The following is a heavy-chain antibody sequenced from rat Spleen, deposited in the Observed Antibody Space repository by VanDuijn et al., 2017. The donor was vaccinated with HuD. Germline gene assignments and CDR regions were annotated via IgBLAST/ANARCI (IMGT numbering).Heavy chain of an antibody. CDR3: SRPSYGFPFAY. J-gene: IGHJ3*01. D-gene: IGHD1-3*01. CDR1: GFTFSNYD. V-gene: IGHV5-7*01. CDR2: IRHDGSST. Sequence: EVQLVESGGGLVQPGRSMKLSCAASGFTFSNYDMAWVRQAPKKGLEWVATIRHDGSSTNYGDSVKGRFSISRDNARSTLYLQMDSLRSEDTATYYCSRPSYGFPFAYWGQGTLVTVSS.